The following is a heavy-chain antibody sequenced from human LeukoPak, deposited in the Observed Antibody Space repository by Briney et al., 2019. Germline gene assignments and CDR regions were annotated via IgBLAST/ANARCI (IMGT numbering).Heavy chain of an antibody. V-gene: IGHV1-2*02. CDR2: INPNSGGT. J-gene: IGHJ4*02. CDR3: ARDSGYDSSYFDY. Sequence: ASVNVSCKASGYTFTGYYMHWVRQAPGQGLEWMGWINPNSGGTNYAQKFQGRVTMTRDTSISTAYMELSRLRSDDTAVYYCARDSGYDSSYFDYWGQGTLVTVSS. D-gene: IGHD5-12*01. CDR1: GYTFTGYY.